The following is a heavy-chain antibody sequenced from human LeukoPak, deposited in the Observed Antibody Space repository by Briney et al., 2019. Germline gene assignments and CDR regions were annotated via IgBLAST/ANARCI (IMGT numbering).Heavy chain of an antibody. J-gene: IGHJ4*02. D-gene: IGHD6-13*01. CDR3: ARSEPGYSSSWANFDY. V-gene: IGHV3-30*02. CDR1: GFTFSSYG. Sequence: GGSLRLSYAASGFTFSSYGMHWVRQAPGKGLEWVAYIQYDGSNQQYADSVKGRFSISRDRSKNIPYLQMNSLRAEDTAVYYCARSEPGYSSSWANFDYWGQGILVTVSS. CDR2: IQYDGSNQ.